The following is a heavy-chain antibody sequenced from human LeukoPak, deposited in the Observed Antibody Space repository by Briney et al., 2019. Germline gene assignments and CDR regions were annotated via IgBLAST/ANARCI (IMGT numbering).Heavy chain of an antibody. CDR2: ISNTGSDT. J-gene: IGHJ6*04. V-gene: IGHV3-23*01. CDR1: GFTFSNYA. D-gene: IGHD3-10*01. Sequence: GGSLRLSCAASGFTFSNYAMSWVRQAPGKGLEWVSTISNTGSDTYYADSVKGRFTISRDNSENTLYLQMSNPRAEDTAIHYCAKVPYSDYGSGRPPFMDVGGEGTTVAVSS. CDR3: AKVPYSDYGSGRPPFMDV.